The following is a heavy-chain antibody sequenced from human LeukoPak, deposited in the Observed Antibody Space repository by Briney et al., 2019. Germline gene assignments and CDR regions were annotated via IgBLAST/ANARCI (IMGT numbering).Heavy chain of an antibody. V-gene: IGHV1-46*01. Sequence: APVKVSCKASGYTFTSYYMHWVRQAPGQGLEWMGIINPSGDSTSYAQKFQGRVTMTRDMSTSTVYMELSSLRSEDTAVYYCARDPSIAAAGTGGFDYWGQGTLVTVSS. CDR3: ARDPSIAAAGTGGFDY. CDR1: GYTFTSYY. D-gene: IGHD6-13*01. J-gene: IGHJ4*02. CDR2: INPSGDST.